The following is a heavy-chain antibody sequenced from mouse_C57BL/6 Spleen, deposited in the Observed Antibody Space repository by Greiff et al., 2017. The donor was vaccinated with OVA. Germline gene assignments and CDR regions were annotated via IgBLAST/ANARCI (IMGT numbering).Heavy chain of an antibody. J-gene: IGHJ2*01. CDR3: AREGYLLVFDY. Sequence: QVQLQQSGPGLVQPSQSLSITCTVSGFSLTSYGVHWVRQSPGKGLEWLGVIWSGRSTDYNAAFISRLSISKDNSKSQVFFKMNSLQADDTAIYYCAREGYLLVFDYWGQGTTLTVSS. CDR2: IWSGRST. V-gene: IGHV2-2*01. D-gene: IGHD5-1*01. CDR1: GFSLTSYG.